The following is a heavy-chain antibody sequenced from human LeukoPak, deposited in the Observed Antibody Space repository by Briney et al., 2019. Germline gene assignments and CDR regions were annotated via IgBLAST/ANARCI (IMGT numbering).Heavy chain of an antibody. Sequence: GGSLRLSCVASGVALGSNYMSWVRQAPGKGLEWVSLIYSGGAIRYADSVKGRFTISRDSSKNTLFLQMNDLTVEDTARYYCARRPGNWGQGILVTVSS. V-gene: IGHV3-53*01. CDR1: GVALGSNY. CDR3: ARRPGN. D-gene: IGHD1-14*01. CDR2: IYSGGAI. J-gene: IGHJ4*02.